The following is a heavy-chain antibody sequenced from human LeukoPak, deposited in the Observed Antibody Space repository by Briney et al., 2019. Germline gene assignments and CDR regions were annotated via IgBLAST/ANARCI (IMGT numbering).Heavy chain of an antibody. Sequence: AGGSLRLSCAASGFTFSSYAMSWVRQAPGKGLEWVSTISGSGGSTYYADSVKGRFTISRDNSKNTLYLQMNSLRAEDTAVYYCAKCGDDFWSGYHNDYWGQGTLVTVSS. D-gene: IGHD3-3*01. V-gene: IGHV3-23*01. J-gene: IGHJ4*02. CDR3: AKCGDDFWSGYHNDY. CDR1: GFTFSSYA. CDR2: ISGSGGST.